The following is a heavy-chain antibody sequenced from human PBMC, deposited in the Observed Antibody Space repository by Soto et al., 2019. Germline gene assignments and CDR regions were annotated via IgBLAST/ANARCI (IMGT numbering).Heavy chain of an antibody. Sequence: VASVKVSCKASGGTFSSYAISWVRQAPGQGLEWMGGIIPIFGTANYAQKFQGRVTITADESTSTAYMELSSLRSEDTAVYYCARHSRAPDSDYYDSSGYYSSFDYWGQGTLVTVSS. D-gene: IGHD3-22*01. J-gene: IGHJ4*02. V-gene: IGHV1-69*13. CDR1: GGTFSSYA. CDR3: ARHSRAPDSDYYDSSGYYSSFDY. CDR2: IIPIFGTA.